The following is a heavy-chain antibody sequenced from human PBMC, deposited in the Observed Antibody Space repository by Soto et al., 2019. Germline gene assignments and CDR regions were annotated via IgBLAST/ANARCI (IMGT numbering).Heavy chain of an antibody. CDR3: VGVHSTYYSDN. V-gene: IGHV3-72*01. J-gene: IGHJ4*02. CDR2: SRNKANSYTT. CDR1: GFTFSAHY. D-gene: IGHD3-10*01. Sequence: PGGSLRLSCAASGFTFSAHYMDWVRQAPGKGLEWVGRSRNKANSYTTEFAASVRGRFTISRDDSKNSLYLQMNSLKTEDTAVYYGVGVHSTYYSDNWGQGTPVTVSS.